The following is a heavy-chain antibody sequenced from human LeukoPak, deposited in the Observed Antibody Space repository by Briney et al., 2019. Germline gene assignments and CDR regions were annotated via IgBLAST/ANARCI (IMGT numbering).Heavy chain of an antibody. CDR1: GFTFSSYA. CDR3: ARDRRYYYDSSGYYYRNWYFDL. J-gene: IGHJ2*01. D-gene: IGHD3-22*01. Sequence: GGSLRLSCAASGFTFSSYAMSWVRQAPGKGLEWVSAISGSGGSTYYADSVKGRFTISRDNSKNTLYLQMNSLRAEDTAVYYCARDRRYYYDSSGYYYRNWYFDLWGRGTLVTVSS. CDR2: ISGSGGST. V-gene: IGHV3-23*01.